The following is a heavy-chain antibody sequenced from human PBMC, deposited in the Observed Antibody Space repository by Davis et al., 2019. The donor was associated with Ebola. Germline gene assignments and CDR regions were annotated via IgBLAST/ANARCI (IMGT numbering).Heavy chain of an antibody. CDR2: ISGSGYST. CDR1: GFTVSSNY. D-gene: IGHD3-3*01. V-gene: IGHV3-23*01. J-gene: IGHJ6*02. Sequence: GESLKISCAASGFTVSSNYMSWVRQAPGKGLEWVSSISGSGYSTYYADSVQGRFTIARDNYVNTLYLQMASLRAEDTAVYYCAKVRSLDDFWSGYLYGMDVWGQGTTVTVS. CDR3: AKVRSLDDFWSGYLYGMDV.